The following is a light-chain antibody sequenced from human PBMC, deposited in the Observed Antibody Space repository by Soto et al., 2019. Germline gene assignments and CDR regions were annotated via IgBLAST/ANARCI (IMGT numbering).Light chain of an antibody. V-gene: IGLV2-8*01. CDR2: EVT. CDR1: SSDVGGYNY. Sequence: QSVLTQPPSASGSPGQSVTISCTGTSSDVGGYNYVSWYQHHPGKAPKLIIYEVTKRPSGVPDRFSSSRSGNTASLTVSGLQAEDEADYYCTSYAGSNGLIFGGGTQLTVL. J-gene: IGLJ2*01. CDR3: TSYAGSNGLI.